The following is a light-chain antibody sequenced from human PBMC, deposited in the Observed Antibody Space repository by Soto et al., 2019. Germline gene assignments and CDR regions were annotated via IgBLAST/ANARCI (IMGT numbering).Light chain of an antibody. Sequence: QSALTQPASVSGSPGQSITISCTGTSSDIGGYNYVSWYQQHPGKAPKLIIYEVSNRPSGVSSRFSGSKSGNTASLTISGLQAADEADYYCSSYTSYSTVLFGGGTKLTVL. V-gene: IGLV2-14*01. J-gene: IGLJ3*02. CDR3: SSYTSYSTVL. CDR2: EVS. CDR1: SSDIGGYNY.